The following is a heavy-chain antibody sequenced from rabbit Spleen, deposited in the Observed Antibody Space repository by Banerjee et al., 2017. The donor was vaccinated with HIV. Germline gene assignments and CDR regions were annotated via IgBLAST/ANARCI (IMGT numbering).Heavy chain of an antibody. D-gene: IGHD6-1*01. CDR2: IEPIFGTT. CDR3: ARVGGVGVYGYATL. V-gene: IGHV1S43*01. CDR1: GIDFSSYYY. J-gene: IGHJ4*01. Sequence: QEQLEESGGDLVKPGASLTLTCTASGIDFSSYYYMCWVRQAPGKGLEWIGLIEPIFGTTYYANWVNGRFTISSHNAQNTLYLQVKSLTAADTATYFCARVGGVGVYGYATLWGPGTLVTVS.